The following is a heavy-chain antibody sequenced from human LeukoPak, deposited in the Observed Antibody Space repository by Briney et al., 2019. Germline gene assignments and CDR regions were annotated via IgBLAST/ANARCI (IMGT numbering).Heavy chain of an antibody. CDR2: ISSSSSTI. CDR1: GFTFSSYS. Sequence: GGSLRLSCAASGFTFSSYSMNWVRQAPGQGLEWVSYISSSSSTIYYADSVKGRFIISRDNAKNSLYLQMNSLRAEDTAVYYCARTIILPYYYYYMDVWGKGTTVTVSS. CDR3: ARTIILPYYYYYMDV. J-gene: IGHJ6*03. D-gene: IGHD3-22*01. V-gene: IGHV3-48*01.